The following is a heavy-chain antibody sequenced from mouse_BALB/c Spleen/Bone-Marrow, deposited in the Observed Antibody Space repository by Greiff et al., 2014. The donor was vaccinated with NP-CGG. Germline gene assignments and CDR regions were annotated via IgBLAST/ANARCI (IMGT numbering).Heavy chain of an antibody. CDR1: GFSLTDYG. J-gene: IGHJ2*01. Sequence: QVQLKQSGPGLVAPSQSLSITCTVSGFSLTDYGVSWIRQPPGKGLEWLGVIWGGGITYYNSTLKSRLSISKDSSKSQVFLKMNSLQTDDTAMYYCAKHDTTVVLDYWGQGTTLTVSS. V-gene: IGHV2-6-5*01. D-gene: IGHD1-1*01. CDR3: AKHDTTVVLDY. CDR2: IWGGGIT.